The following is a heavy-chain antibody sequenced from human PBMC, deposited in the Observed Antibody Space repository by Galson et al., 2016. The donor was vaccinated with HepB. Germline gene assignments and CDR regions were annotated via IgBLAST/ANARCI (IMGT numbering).Heavy chain of an antibody. V-gene: IGHV3-30*18. D-gene: IGHD2/OR15-2a*01. CDR3: AKRHEYCPPVGCSVDY. J-gene: IGHJ4*02. CDR2: DSMDGRRK. Sequence: QAPGKGLEWVAADSMDGRRKFYSDSVKGRFTISRDNSNNMLFLQMDSLRPDDTAVYYCAKRHEYCPPVGCSVDYWGQGTLVSVPS.